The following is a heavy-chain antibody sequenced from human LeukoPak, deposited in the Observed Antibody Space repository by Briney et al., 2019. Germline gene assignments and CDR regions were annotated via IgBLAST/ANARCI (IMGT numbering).Heavy chain of an antibody. J-gene: IGHJ4*02. Sequence: PSETLSLTCTVSGVSISSSYWNWVRQAPGKGLEWVGDIYYSGSTNSNPSLKSRVTISVDTSKNQFSLKLSSVTAADTAVYYCARRLTSSTSWSFDYWGQGTLVTVSS. CDR3: ARRLTSSTSWSFDY. CDR2: IYYSGST. V-gene: IGHV4-59*01. CDR1: GVSISSSY. D-gene: IGHD2-2*01.